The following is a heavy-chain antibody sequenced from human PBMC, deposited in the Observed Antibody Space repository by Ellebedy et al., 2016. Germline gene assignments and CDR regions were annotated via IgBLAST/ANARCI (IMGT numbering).Heavy chain of an antibody. CDR1: GYTFTGYY. V-gene: IGHV1-69*13. Sequence: SVKVSCXASGYTFTGYYMHWVRQAPGQGLEWMGGIIPIFGTANYAQKFQGRVTITADESTSTAYMELSSLRSDDTAVYYCARNIVATERINWFNPWGQGTLVTVSS. J-gene: IGHJ5*02. CDR3: ARNIVATERINWFNP. D-gene: IGHD5-12*01. CDR2: IIPIFGTA.